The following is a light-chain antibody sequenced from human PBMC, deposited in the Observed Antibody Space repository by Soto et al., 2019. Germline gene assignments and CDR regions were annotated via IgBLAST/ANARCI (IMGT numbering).Light chain of an antibody. CDR3: QQYDNLPRRT. Sequence: DIPMTQSPSSLSASVGDRVTITCQASQDISNYLNWYQQKPGKAPKLLIYDASNLETGVPSRFSGSGSGTDFTFTISSLQPEDIATYYCQQYDNLPRRTFGPGTKVDIK. V-gene: IGKV1-33*01. J-gene: IGKJ3*01. CDR1: QDISNY. CDR2: DAS.